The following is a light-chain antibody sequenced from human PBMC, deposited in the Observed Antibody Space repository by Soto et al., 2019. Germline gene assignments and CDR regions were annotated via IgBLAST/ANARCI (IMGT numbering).Light chain of an antibody. V-gene: IGLV4-69*01. CDR2: LNSDGSH. CDR3: QTWGTGIQG. CDR1: SGHSSYA. J-gene: IGLJ3*02. Sequence: QSVLTQSPSASASLGASVKLTCTLSSGHSSYAIAWHQQQPEKGPRYLMKLNSDGSHSKGDGIPDRFSGSSSGAERYLTISSLHSEDEADYYCQTWGTGIQGFGGGTQLTVL.